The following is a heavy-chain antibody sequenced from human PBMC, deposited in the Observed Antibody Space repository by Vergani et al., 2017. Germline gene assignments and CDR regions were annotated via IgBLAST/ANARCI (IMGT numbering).Heavy chain of an antibody. CDR1: GFSFRNAW. D-gene: IGHD2-21*01. V-gene: IGHV3-15*07. CDR3: TTDPRYCGDGSCYWLRDHHYYGMDV. CDR2: IKSTFVRGTT. J-gene: IGHJ6*02. Sequence: EVQLVESGGGIVKPGGSLRHSCVASGFSFRNAWMNWVRRTPGKGLERVGRIKSTFVRGTTDYAAAVKGRFTSSRDDSKNTLFLQMNSLKTEDIGVYYCTTDPRYCGDGSCYWLRDHHYYGMDVWGQGTTVTVSS.